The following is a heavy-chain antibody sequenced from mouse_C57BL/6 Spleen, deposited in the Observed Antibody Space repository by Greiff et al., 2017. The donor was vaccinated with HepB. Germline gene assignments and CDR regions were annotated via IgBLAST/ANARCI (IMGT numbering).Heavy chain of an antibody. CDR2: IYPGGGNT. Sequence: QVQLQQSGPELVKPGASVKISCKASGYTFTSYYIHWVKQRPGQGLEWIGWIYPGGGNTKYNEKLKGKATLTADTSSSTAYMQLSSLTSEDSAVYVCARANWDGRALDDWGTGTSVTVSS. J-gene: IGHJ1*03. CDR3: ARANWDGRALDD. V-gene: IGHV1-66*01. CDR1: GYTFTSYY. D-gene: IGHD4-1*01.